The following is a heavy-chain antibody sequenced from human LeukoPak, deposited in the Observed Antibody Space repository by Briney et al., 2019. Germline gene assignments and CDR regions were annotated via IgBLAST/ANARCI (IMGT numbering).Heavy chain of an antibody. V-gene: IGHV4-39*01. CDR3: ARHDSSGPYNAFDI. CDR2: IYYNGGT. CDR1: GGSISSSSYY. Sequence: PSETLSLACTVSGGSISSSSYYWGWIRQPPGKGLEWIGTIYYNGGTYYNPSLKSRVTISVDTSKNQFSLKLSSVTAADTAVYYCARHDSSGPYNAFDIWGQGTMVIVSS. D-gene: IGHD3-22*01. J-gene: IGHJ3*02.